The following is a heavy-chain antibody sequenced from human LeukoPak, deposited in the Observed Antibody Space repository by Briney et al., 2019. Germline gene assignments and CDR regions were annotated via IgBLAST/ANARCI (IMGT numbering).Heavy chain of an antibody. CDR3: AKSVGIGTYYFDY. CDR1: GGSISSYY. J-gene: IGHJ4*02. D-gene: IGHD7-27*01. Sequence: SSETLSLTCTVSGGSISSYYWSWIRQPPGKGLEWIGYIYYSGSTYYNPSLKSRVTISVDRSKNQFSLKLSSVTAADTAVYYCAKSVGIGTYYFDYWGQGTLVTVSS. CDR2: IYYSGST. V-gene: IGHV4-59*08.